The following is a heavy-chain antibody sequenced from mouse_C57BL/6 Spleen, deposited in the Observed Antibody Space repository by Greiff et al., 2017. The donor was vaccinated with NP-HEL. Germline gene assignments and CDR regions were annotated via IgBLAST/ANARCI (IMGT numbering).Heavy chain of an antibody. CDR3: ARAIYYGYDEEYYYAMDY. CDR1: GYTFTSYW. V-gene: IGHV1-62-3*01. J-gene: IGHJ4*01. Sequence: QVQLQQPGAELVKPGASVKLSCKASGYTFTSYWMHWVKQRPGRGLEWIGRIDPNSGGTKYNEKFKSKATLTVDKPSSTAYMQLSSLTSEDSAVYYCARAIYYGYDEEYYYAMDYWGQGTSVTVSS. CDR2: IDPNSGGT. D-gene: IGHD2-2*01.